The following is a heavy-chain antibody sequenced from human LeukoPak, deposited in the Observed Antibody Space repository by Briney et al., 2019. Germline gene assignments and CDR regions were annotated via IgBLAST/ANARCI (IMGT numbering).Heavy chain of an antibody. CDR3: ARKTSRLGSGGWFDP. J-gene: IGHJ5*02. CDR1: GYTFTGYY. D-gene: IGHD6-19*01. V-gene: IGHV1-2*02. Sequence: ASVKVSCKASGYTFTGYYMHWVRQAPGQGLEWMGWINPNSGGTNYAQKFQGRVTMTRDTSISTAYMGLSRLRSDDTAVYYCARKTSRLGSGGWFDPWGQGTLVTVSS. CDR2: INPNSGGT.